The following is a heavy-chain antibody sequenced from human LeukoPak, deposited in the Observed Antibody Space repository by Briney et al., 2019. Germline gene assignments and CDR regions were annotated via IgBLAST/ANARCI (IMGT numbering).Heavy chain of an antibody. CDR2: ISSSGSTI. D-gene: IGHD3-16*01. CDR1: GFTFSDYY. J-gene: IGHJ4*02. Sequence: GGTLRLSCAGSGFTFSDYYMSWIRQAPGKGLEWVSYISSSGSTIYYADSVKGRFTISRDNAKNSLYLQMNSLRAEDTAVYYCARDKRSYGFDYWGQGTLVTVSS. V-gene: IGHV3-11*04. CDR3: ARDKRSYGFDY.